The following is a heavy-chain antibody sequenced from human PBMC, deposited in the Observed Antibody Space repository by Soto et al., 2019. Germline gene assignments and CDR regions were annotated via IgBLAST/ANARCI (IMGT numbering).Heavy chain of an antibody. V-gene: IGHV4-31*03. CDR3: ARAGENCGGDCYSPSRKYYFDY. J-gene: IGHJ4*02. CDR2: IYYSGST. Sequence: SETLSLTCTVSGGSISSGGYYWSWIRQHPGKGLEWIGYIYYSGSTYYNPSLKSRVTISVDTSKNQFSLKLSSVTAAGTAVYYCARAGENCGGDCYSPSRKYYFDYWGQGTLVTVSS. CDR1: GGSISSGGYY. D-gene: IGHD2-21*02.